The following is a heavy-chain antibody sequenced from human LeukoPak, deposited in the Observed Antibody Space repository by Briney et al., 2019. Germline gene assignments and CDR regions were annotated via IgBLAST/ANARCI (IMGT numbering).Heavy chain of an antibody. D-gene: IGHD3-16*01. J-gene: IGHJ4*02. V-gene: IGHV4-34*01. CDR1: GASFSGYS. CDR2: INHSGST. Sequence: SETLSLTCSVYGASFSGYSWSWIRQPPGKGLEWIGEINHSGSTNYNPSLKSRVTMSVDTSKNQFSLKLSSVTAADTAVYYCARDLGSGLTDYWGQGTLVTVSS. CDR3: ARDLGSGLTDY.